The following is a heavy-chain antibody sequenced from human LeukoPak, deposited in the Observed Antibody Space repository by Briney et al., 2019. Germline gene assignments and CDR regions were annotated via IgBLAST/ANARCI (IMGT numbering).Heavy chain of an antibody. D-gene: IGHD4-23*01. V-gene: IGHV3-53*01. Sequence: GGSLRLSCAASGFSVSNNYMSWVRQAPGEGLACVSVLYSGGTTYYADSVKGRFTISRDSSKNTLYLQMNSLRAEDTAVYYCASLHPLRWFDYWGQGTLVTVSS. CDR2: LYSGGTT. CDR1: GFSVSNNY. J-gene: IGHJ4*02. CDR3: ASLHPLRWFDY.